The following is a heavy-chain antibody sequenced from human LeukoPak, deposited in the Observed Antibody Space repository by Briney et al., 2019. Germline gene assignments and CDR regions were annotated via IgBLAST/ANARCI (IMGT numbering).Heavy chain of an antibody. CDR1: GFTVSSNY. J-gene: IGHJ1*01. CDR2: ISSSSSYI. Sequence: GGSLRLSCAASGFTVSSNYMSWVRQAPGKGLEWVSSISSSSSYIYYADSVKGRFTISRDNAKNSLYLQMNSLRAEDTAVYYCARAPGPPQYFQHWGQGTLVTVSS. CDR3: ARAPGPPQYFQH. D-gene: IGHD1-14*01. V-gene: IGHV3-21*01.